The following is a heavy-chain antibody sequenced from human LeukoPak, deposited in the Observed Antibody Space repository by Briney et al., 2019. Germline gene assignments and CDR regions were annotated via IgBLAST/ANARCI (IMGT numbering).Heavy chain of an antibody. J-gene: IGHJ4*02. CDR2: IYPGDSDT. D-gene: IGHD4-17*01. CDR3: ASRRGIYGDSDLDY. V-gene: IGHV5-51*01. CDR1: GYSFTSYW. Sequence: GESLKISCEGSGYSFTSYWIAWVRQMPGRGLEWMGIIYPGDSDTRYSPSFQGQVTISADKSISTAYLQWSSLKASDTAMYYCASRRGIYGDSDLDYWGQGTLVTVSS.